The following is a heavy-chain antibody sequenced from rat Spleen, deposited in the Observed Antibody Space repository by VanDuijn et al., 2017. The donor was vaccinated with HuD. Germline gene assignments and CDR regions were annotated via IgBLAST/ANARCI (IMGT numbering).Heavy chain of an antibody. Sequence: EVQLVESGGGLVQPGRSLKLSCVASGFTFNNYWMTWIRQAPGKGLEWVASITNTGGSTYYPDSVKGRFTISSDNAKSTLYLQMDSLRYEDTATYYCTTGGLTTVADYWGQGVMVTVSS. CDR3: TTGGLTTVADY. CDR1: GFTFNNYW. D-gene: IGHD1-1*01. J-gene: IGHJ2*01. V-gene: IGHV5-31*01. CDR2: ITNTGGST.